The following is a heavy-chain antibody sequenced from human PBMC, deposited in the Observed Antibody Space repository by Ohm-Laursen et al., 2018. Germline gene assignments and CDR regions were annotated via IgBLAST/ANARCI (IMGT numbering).Heavy chain of an antibody. J-gene: IGHJ4*02. CDR2: ISVSGGST. CDR1: GLTFSAFA. D-gene: IGHD3-16*01. Sequence: SLRLSCSASGLTFSAFAMSWVRQAPGKGLKWVSTISVSGGSTYYADSVKGRFTISRDNSKNTLSLQMNSLRAEDTAVYYCAKSRRLGEHARDSWGQGTLVTVSS. CDR3: AKSRRLGEHARDS. V-gene: IGHV3-23*01.